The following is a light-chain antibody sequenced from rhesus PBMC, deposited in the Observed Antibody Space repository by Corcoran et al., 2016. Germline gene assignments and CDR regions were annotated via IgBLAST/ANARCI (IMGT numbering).Light chain of an antibody. V-gene: IGKV3-40*03. Sequence: EIVMTQSPVTLSLSPGETVTLSCRASQSVGSYLAWYQQKPGQAPKLLDHSAYFRATGIPDRFSGSGARTDFTLTISSLEPGDVGVYLCQQDNDLLPTFGQGTKVEIK. J-gene: IGKJ1*01. CDR2: SAY. CDR1: QSVGSY. CDR3: QQDNDLLPT.